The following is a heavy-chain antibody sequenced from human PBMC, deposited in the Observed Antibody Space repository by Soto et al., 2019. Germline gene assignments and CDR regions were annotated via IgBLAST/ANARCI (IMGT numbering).Heavy chain of an antibody. CDR3: ARPTMVRGADYYYYGMDV. D-gene: IGHD3-10*01. J-gene: IGHJ6*02. Sequence: SVKVSCKASGGTFSSYAISWVRQAPGQGLEWMGGIIPIFGTANYAQKFQGRVTITADESTSTAYMELSSLRSEDTAVYYCARPTMVRGADYYYYGMDVWGQGTTVTVSS. CDR1: GGTFSSYA. CDR2: IIPIFGTA. V-gene: IGHV1-69*13.